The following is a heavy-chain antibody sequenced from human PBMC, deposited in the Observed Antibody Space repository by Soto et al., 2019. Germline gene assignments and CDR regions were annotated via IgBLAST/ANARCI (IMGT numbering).Heavy chain of an antibody. Sequence: SETLSLTSTVSGVSISRFYLSWLRQPPGKGLEWIGYLYNAGSTIYNPSLKSRVTISVDMSQNQFSLNLNYVTAADTAVYYCARDLWGYCGTDCYPLDVWGQGTTVTVSS. D-gene: IGHD2-21*02. CDR1: GVSISRFY. J-gene: IGHJ6*02. CDR3: ARDLWGYCGTDCYPLDV. CDR2: LYNAGST. V-gene: IGHV4-59*01.